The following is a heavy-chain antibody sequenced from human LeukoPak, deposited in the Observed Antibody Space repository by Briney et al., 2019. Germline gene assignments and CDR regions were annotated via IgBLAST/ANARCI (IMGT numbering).Heavy chain of an antibody. D-gene: IGHD5-12*01. Sequence: QPGGSLRLSCAASGFTFSSYWKHWVRDAPGKGLVWVSRINSDGSSITYADSVKGRFTISRDNAKNTLYLQMNSLRVEDTAVYYCAREGRVSGYDFDCWGQGTLVTVSS. V-gene: IGHV3-74*03. CDR2: INSDGSSI. J-gene: IGHJ4*02. CDR1: GFTFSSYW. CDR3: AREGRVSGYDFDC.